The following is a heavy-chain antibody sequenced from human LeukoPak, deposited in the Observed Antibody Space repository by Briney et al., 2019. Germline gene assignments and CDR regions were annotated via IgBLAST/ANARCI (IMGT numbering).Heavy chain of an antibody. V-gene: IGHV3-7*01. Sequence: GGSLRLSCEVSGFTFSLYWMTWVRQAPGKGLEWVANINEGGSREWYVDSLKGRFTISRDNTKNSLYLQMNGLRVEDTAVYYCAREVFPGGLLNPAFDPWGQGVLVTVSS. CDR3: AREVFPGGLLNPAFDP. CDR2: INEGGSRE. CDR1: GFTFSLYW. J-gene: IGHJ5*02. D-gene: IGHD2-8*02.